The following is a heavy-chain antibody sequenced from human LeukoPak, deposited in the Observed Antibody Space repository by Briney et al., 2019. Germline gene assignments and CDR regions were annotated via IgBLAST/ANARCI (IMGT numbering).Heavy chain of an antibody. J-gene: IGHJ3*02. D-gene: IGHD2-15*01. CDR3: ARRNKTPRGAFDI. V-gene: IGHV4-39*01. Sequence: PSETLSLTCTVSGCSISSSSYYWDWIRQPPGKGLGRIGSVYYTGSTYYNPSLKSRVTISVDTSKNQFSLKLSSVTAADTAVYYCARRNKTPRGAFDIWGQGTMVTVSS. CDR1: GCSISSSSYY. CDR2: VYYTGST.